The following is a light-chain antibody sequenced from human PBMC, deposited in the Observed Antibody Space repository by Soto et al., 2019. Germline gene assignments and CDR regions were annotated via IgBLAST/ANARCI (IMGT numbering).Light chain of an antibody. CDR1: SSDVGGYNS. Sequence: QSALTQPASVSGSPGQSITISCTGTSSDVGGYNSVSWYQQHPGKAPKLMIYEVSNRPSGVSNRFSGSKSGNTASLTISGLQAEDDGDYYCSSYTISTTLGVFGGGTKLTVL. CDR2: EVS. CDR3: SSYTISTTLGV. V-gene: IGLV2-14*01. J-gene: IGLJ2*01.